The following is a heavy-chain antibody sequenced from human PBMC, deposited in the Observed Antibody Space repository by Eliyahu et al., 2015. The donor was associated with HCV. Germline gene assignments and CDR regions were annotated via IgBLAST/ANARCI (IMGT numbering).Heavy chain of an antibody. D-gene: IGHD6-13*01. Sequence: EVKLVESGGGLIHPGGSQRLSCTVSGSKFDNYWLHWVRQTPEKGLMWVSRVNGDGSRVDYADSVKGRFILSRDNAKNTLYLEMRGLRVDDTAIYYCATRVRAVGGDAFDTWGQGTKVTVSS. V-gene: IGHV3-74*01. J-gene: IGHJ3*02. CDR2: VNGDGSRV. CDR3: ATRVRAVGGDAFDT. CDR1: GSKFDNYW.